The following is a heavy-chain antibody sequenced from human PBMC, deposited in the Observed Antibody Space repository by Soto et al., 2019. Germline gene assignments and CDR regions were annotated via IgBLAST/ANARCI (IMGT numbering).Heavy chain of an antibody. CDR3: AKEGYSYVVWCFDP. CDR2: ISYDGSNK. D-gene: IGHD5-18*01. V-gene: IGHV3-30*18. Sequence: PGGSLRLSCAASGFTFSSYGMHWVRQAPGKGLEWVAVISYDGSNKYYADSVKGRFTISRDNSKNTLYLQMNSLRAEDTAVYYCAKEGYSYVVWCFDPWGQGTLVTVSS. CDR1: GFTFSSYG. J-gene: IGHJ5*02.